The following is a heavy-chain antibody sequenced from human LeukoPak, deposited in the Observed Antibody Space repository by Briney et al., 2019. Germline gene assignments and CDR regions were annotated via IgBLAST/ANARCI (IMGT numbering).Heavy chain of an antibody. CDR3: ARQQWLDGAYYFDY. D-gene: IGHD6-19*01. CDR1: EFTFSSYW. Sequence: GGSLRLSCAASEFTFSSYWMSWVRQAAGKGLEWVANMKQDGSEKYYVDSVKGRFTISRDNAKNSLYLQMDSLRAEDTAVYYGARQQWLDGAYYFDYWGEGTLVTVSS. CDR2: MKQDGSEK. J-gene: IGHJ4*02. V-gene: IGHV3-7*01.